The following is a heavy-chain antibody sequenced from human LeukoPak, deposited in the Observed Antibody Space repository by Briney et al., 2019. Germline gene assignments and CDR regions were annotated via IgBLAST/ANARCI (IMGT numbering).Heavy chain of an antibody. J-gene: IGHJ5*02. Sequence: EASVKVSCKASGYTFTGYYMHWVRQAPGQGLEWMGWINPNSGGTNYAQKFQGRVTMTRDTSISTAYMELSRLRSDDTAVYYCARDIVMVTYWFDPWGQGTLVNVSS. CDR3: ARDIVMVTYWFDP. CDR2: INPNSGGT. V-gene: IGHV1-2*02. CDR1: GYTFTGYY. D-gene: IGHD5-18*01.